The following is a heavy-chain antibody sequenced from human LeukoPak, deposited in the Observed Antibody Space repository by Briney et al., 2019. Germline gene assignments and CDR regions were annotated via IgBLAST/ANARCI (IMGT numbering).Heavy chain of an antibody. V-gene: IGHV3-9*01. D-gene: IGHD6-13*01. Sequence: GRSLRLSCAASGFTFDDYAMHWVRQAPGKGLEWVSGISWNSGSIGYADSVKGRFTISRDNAKNSLYLQMNSLRAEDTALYYCAKSSSSWYEGSYLDYWGQGTLVTVSS. CDR1: GFTFDDYA. CDR2: ISWNSGSI. J-gene: IGHJ4*02. CDR3: AKSSSSWYEGSYLDY.